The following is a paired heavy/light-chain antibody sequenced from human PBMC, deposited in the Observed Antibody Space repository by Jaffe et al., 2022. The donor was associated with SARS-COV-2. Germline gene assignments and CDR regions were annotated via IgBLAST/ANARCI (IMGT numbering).Light chain of an antibody. V-gene: IGLV1-40*01. J-gene: IGLJ2*01. CDR3: QSYDSSLSVV. CDR2: GNS. CDR1: SSNIGAGYD. Sequence: QSVLAQPPSVSGAPGQRVTISCTGSSSNIGAGYDVHWYQQLPGTAPKLLIYGNSNRPSGVPDRFSGSKSDTSASLAISGLQAEDEADYYCQSYDSSLSVVFGGGTKLTVL.
Heavy chain of an antibody. CDR2: INHSGST. D-gene: IGHD3-10*01. CDR1: GGSFSGYY. V-gene: IGHV4-34*01. Sequence: QVQLQQWGAGLLKPSETLSLTCAVYGGSFSGYYWSWIRQPPGKGLEWIGEINHSGSTNYNPSLKSRVTISVDTSKNQFSLKLSSVTAADTAVYSCASRRYYYGAGSRNYYSYYMDVWGKGTTVTVSS. CDR3: ASRRYYYGAGSRNYYSYYMDV. J-gene: IGHJ6*03.